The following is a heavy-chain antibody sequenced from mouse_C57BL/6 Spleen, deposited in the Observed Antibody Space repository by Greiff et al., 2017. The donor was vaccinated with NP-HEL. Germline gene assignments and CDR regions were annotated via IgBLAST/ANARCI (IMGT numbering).Heavy chain of an antibody. CDR3: TSGGDYAWFAY. V-gene: IGHV5-9-1*02. D-gene: IGHD2-4*01. J-gene: IGHJ3*01. Sequence: EVQGVESGEGLVKPGGSLKLSCAASGFTFSSYAMSWVRQTPEKRLEWVAYISSGGDYIYYADTVKGRFTISRDNARNTLYLQMSSLKSEDTAMYYCTSGGDYAWFAYWGQGTLVTVSA. CDR2: ISSGGDYI. CDR1: GFTFSSYA.